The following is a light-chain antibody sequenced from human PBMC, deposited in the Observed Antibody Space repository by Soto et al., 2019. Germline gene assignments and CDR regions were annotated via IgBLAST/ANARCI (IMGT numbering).Light chain of an antibody. CDR3: SSYTSTTALYV. J-gene: IGLJ1*01. Sequence: QSALTQPASVSGSPGQSITISCTGTSSDVGDYNYVSWYQQHRGKAPKLIIYEVTSRPSGVSNRFSASKSGNAASLTISGLQAEDEADYYCSSYTSTTALYVFGTGTNLTVL. CDR2: EVT. CDR1: SSDVGDYNY. V-gene: IGLV2-14*01.